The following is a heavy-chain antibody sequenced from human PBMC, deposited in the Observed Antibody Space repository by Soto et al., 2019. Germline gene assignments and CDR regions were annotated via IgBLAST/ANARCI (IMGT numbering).Heavy chain of an antibody. CDR3: VMQRGGVVY. J-gene: IGHJ4*02. CDR1: GFTFSSYA. Sequence: GGSLRLSCAASGFTFSSYALSWVRQAPGKGLEWVSAISGSGGSTYYADSVKGRFTISRDNSKNTLYLEMNSLRAEDTAVYYCVMQRGGVVYWGQGTLVTVSS. D-gene: IGHD6-25*01. V-gene: IGHV3-23*01. CDR2: ISGSGGST.